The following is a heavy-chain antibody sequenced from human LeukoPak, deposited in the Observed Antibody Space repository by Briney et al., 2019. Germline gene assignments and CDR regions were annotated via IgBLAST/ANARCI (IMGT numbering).Heavy chain of an antibody. CDR2: ISGDGGNA. CDR1: GFTFDDYA. V-gene: IGHV3-43*02. J-gene: IGHJ4*02. CDR3: AKDTRNYAEFDF. D-gene: IGHD2-2*01. Sequence: PGGSLRLSCAASGFTFDDYAMHWVRQAPGKGLEWVSLISGDGGNAYYADSVKGRFTISRDNSKNSLYLRMNSLRTEDTALYYCAKDTRNYAEFDFWGQGALVTV.